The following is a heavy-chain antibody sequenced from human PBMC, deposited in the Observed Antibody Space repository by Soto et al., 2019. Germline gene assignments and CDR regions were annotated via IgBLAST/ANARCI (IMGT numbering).Heavy chain of an antibody. V-gene: IGHV1-46*04. D-gene: IGHD2-8*02. CDR1: GYTFINYY. J-gene: IGHJ4*02. CDR2: INPTGGST. Sequence: QVQLVQSGAEVKKPGASVKVSCKASGYTFINYYIHWVRQAPGHGIEWMAIINPTGGSTNYAQKLQGRLTLTMDTSTSTVYMAIRSLKSEDTAMYYCVRHLAAGAVWGQGTLVTVSS. CDR3: VRHLAAGAV.